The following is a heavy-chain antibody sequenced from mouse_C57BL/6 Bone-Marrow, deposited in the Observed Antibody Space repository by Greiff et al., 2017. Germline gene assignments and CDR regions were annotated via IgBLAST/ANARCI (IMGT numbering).Heavy chain of an antibody. CDR1: GYTFTSYW. CDR3: ASRFQGCAY. CDR2: IYPSDSET. J-gene: IGHJ3*01. V-gene: IGHV1-61*01. Sequence: QAQLQPPGAELVRPGSSVKLSCKASGYTFTSYWMDWVKQRPGQGLEWIGNIYPSDSETHYNQKFKDKATLTVDKSSSTAYMQLSSLTSEDSAVYYCASRFQGCAYWGQGTLVTVSA. D-gene: IGHD3-3*01.